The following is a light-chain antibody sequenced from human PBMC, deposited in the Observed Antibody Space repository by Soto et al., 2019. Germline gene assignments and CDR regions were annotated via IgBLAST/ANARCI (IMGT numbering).Light chain of an antibody. CDR2: DDS. J-gene: IGLJ1*01. V-gene: IGLV3-21*02. CDR1: NIGSKS. Sequence: SYELTQPPSVSVAPGQTARITCGGNNIGSKSVHWYQQKPGQAPVLVVYDDSDRPSGIPERFSGSKSGNTATLTISRVEVGDEADYFCKVWDPSSDPTYVFGTGTKVTVL. CDR3: KVWDPSSDPTYV.